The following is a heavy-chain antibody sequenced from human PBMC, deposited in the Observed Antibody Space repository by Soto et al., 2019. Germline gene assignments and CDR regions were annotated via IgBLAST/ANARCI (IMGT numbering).Heavy chain of an antibody. CDR2: IYYSGST. Sequence: SETLSLTCTVSGGSISSGGYYWSWIRQHPRKGLEWIGYIYYSGSTYYNPPLKSRVTISVNTSKNQFHLKLTSMTAAGTAVYYCARVGGFKAFGYWGQGTLVTVSS. J-gene: IGHJ4*02. V-gene: IGHV4-31*03. D-gene: IGHD5-12*01. CDR3: ARVGGFKAFGY. CDR1: GGSISSGGYY.